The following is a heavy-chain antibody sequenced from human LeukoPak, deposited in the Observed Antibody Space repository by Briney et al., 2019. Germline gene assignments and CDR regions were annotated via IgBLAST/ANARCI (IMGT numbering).Heavy chain of an antibody. D-gene: IGHD1-1*01. CDR2: VIPIFPAS. J-gene: IGHJ5*01. CDR3: ATTPGGDWSDS. CDR1: GGTFSSYA. Sequence: SVKVSCKASGGTFSSYAISWVRQAPGHGLEWMGGVIPIFPASNYAQSFQGRVTITADESARTVYMELNSLRSEDTAVYFCATTPGGDWSDSWGQGTLVIVSS. V-gene: IGHV1-69*13.